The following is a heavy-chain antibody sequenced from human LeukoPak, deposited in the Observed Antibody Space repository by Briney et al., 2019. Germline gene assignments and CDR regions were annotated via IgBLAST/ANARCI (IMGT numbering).Heavy chain of an antibody. CDR1: GGSISSYY. D-gene: IGHD3-3*01. Sequence: NPSETLSLTGTVAGGSISSYYWSWIRQPPGKGLEWIGYIYYSGSTNYNPSLKSRVTISVDTSKNQFSLKLSSVTAADTAVYYCARLEDPYYDFWSGPGRNAFDIWGQGTMVTVSS. V-gene: IGHV4-59*01. CDR2: IYYSGST. J-gene: IGHJ3*02. CDR3: ARLEDPYYDFWSGPGRNAFDI.